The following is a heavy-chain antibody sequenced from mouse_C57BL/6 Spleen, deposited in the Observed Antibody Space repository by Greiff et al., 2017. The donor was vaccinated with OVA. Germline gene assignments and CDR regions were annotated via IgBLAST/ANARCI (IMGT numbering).Heavy chain of an antibody. V-gene: IGHV5-4*03. CDR3: ARADGYYVGFAY. Sequence: EVKLMESGGGLVKPGGSLKLSCAASGFTFSSYAMSWVRQTPEKRLEWVATISDGGSYTYYPDNVKGRFTISRDNAKNNLYLQMSHLKSEDTTMYYCARADGYYVGFAYWGQGTLVTVSA. D-gene: IGHD2-3*01. J-gene: IGHJ3*01. CDR2: ISDGGSYT. CDR1: GFTFSSYA.